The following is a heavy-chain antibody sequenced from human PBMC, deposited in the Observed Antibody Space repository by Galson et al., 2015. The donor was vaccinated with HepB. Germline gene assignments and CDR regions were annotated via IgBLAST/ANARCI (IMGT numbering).Heavy chain of an antibody. CDR3: ARSPRPRTTTSWHWFDP. J-gene: IGHJ5*02. D-gene: IGHD4-17*01. CDR2: IFHSGST. Sequence: SETLSLTCTVSGESIGSDNWWSWVRKPPGKGLEWIGEIFHSGSTNYNPSLKSRVTMSVDRSMKQFSLKLRTVTAADTALYYCARSPRPRTTTSWHWFDPWGQGTLVTVSS. V-gene: IGHV4-4*02. CDR1: GESIGSDNW.